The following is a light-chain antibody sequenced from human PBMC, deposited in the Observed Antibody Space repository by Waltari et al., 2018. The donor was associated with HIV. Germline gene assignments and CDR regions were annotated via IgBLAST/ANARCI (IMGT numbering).Light chain of an antibody. J-gene: IGKJ1*01. CDR3: QQSYNSPWT. CDR1: QSISKF. Sequence: DIQMTQSPSSLSASVGDGVTVNCRASQSISKFLNWYQQKPGRAPKLLIYSPSTLQNGVPSRFGGSGSGTDFTLTITSLQPEDFAIYYCQQSYNSPWTFGQGTKVEIK. V-gene: IGKV1-39*01. CDR2: SPS.